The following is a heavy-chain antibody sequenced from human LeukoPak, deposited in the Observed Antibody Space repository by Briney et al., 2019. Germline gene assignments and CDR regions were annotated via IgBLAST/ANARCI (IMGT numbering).Heavy chain of an antibody. CDR2: INSDGSNT. CDR3: AREYSTSRYFDY. J-gene: IGHJ4*01. Sequence: GESLRLSCAASGFTFSSYWMHWVRQAPGKGLLWVSRINSDGSNTNYADSVKGRFTISRDNANNTLYLQMDSLRAEDTAVYYCAREYSTSRYFDYWGQGTLATVSS. D-gene: IGHD6-6*01. CDR1: GFTFSSYW. V-gene: IGHV3-74*01.